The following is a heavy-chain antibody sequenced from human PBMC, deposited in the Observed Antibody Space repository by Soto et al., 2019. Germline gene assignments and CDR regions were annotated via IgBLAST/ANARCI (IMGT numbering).Heavy chain of an antibody. V-gene: IGHV3-23*01. CDR3: AKDRRAGGNYGFYSDF. J-gene: IGHJ4*02. CDR1: GFTFSSYG. D-gene: IGHD1-7*01. Sequence: EVQLLESGGGLVQPGGSLRLSCAASGFTFSSYGMTWVRQAPGKGLEWVSFSSATGAGIYYADSVKGRFTISRGNSKNTLYLQMTSLRADDTAVYYCAKDRRAGGNYGFYSDFWGQGALVIVSS. CDR2: SSATGAGI.